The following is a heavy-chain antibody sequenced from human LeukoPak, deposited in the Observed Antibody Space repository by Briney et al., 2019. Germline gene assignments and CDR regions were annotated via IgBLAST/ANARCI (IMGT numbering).Heavy chain of an antibody. J-gene: IGHJ4*02. V-gene: IGHV3-7*01. D-gene: IGHD4-17*01. CDR2: IKQDGSEK. CDR3: ARDPTYGDYGFIDY. Sequence: GGSLRLSCAASGFTFSSYWMSWVRQAPGKGLEWVANIKQDGSEKYYVNSVKGRFTISRDNAKNSLYLQMNSLRAEDTAVYYCARDPTYGDYGFIDYWGQGTLVTVSS. CDR1: GFTFSSYW.